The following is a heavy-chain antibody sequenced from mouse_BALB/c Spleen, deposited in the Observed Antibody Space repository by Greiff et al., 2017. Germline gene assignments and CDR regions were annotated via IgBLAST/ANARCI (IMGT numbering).Heavy chain of an antibody. CDR3: AREGFITTVAMDY. CDR1: GFTFTDYY. J-gene: IGHJ4*01. V-gene: IGHV7-3*02. D-gene: IGHD1-2*01. CDR2: IRNKANGYTT. Sequence: EVQGVESGGGLVQPGGSLRLSCATSGFTFTDYYMSWVRQPPGKALEWLGFIRNKANGYTTEYSASVKGRFTISRDNSQSILYLQMNTLRAEDSATYYCAREGFITTVAMDYWGQGTSVTVSS.